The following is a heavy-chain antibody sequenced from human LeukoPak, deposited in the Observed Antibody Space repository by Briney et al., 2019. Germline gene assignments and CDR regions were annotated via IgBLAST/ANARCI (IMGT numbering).Heavy chain of an antibody. CDR2: IRSKAYGGTT. CDR1: GFTFGDYA. V-gene: IGHV3-49*03. J-gene: IGHJ4*02. Sequence: GRSLRLSCTASGFTFGDYAMSWFRQAPGKGLEWVGFIRSKAYGGTTEYAASVKGRFTISRDDSKSIAYLQMNSLKTEDTAVYYCTRVKMATTREVDYWGQGTLVTVSS. CDR3: TRVKMATTREVDY. D-gene: IGHD5-24*01.